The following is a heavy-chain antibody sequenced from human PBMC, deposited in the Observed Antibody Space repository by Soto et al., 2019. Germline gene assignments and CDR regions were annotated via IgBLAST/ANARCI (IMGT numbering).Heavy chain of an antibody. CDR1: GGTFSSYA. Sequence: QVQLVQSGAEVKKPGSSVKVSCKASGGTFSSYAISWVRQAHGQWLEWMGGIIPIFGTANYAQKFQGRVTITADETTSTAYMNLSSQRSEDTAVYDYAREADPGAFDIWGQGTMVTVSS. CDR2: IIPIFGTA. CDR3: AREADPGAFDI. D-gene: IGHD3-10*01. J-gene: IGHJ3*02. V-gene: IGHV1-69*01.